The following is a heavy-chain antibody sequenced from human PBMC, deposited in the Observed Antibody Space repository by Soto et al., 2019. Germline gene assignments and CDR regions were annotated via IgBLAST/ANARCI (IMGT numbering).Heavy chain of an antibody. D-gene: IGHD4-17*01. CDR3: ARVVGRYDYGSGGYMDV. CDR2: IIPILGIA. J-gene: IGHJ6*03. V-gene: IGHV1-69*02. Sequence: SVKVSCKASGGTFSSYTISWVRQAPGQGLEWMGRIIPILGIANYAQKFQGRVTITADKSTSTAYMELSSLRSEDTAVYYCARVVGRYDYGSGGYMDVWGKGTTVTVSS. CDR1: GGTFSSYT.